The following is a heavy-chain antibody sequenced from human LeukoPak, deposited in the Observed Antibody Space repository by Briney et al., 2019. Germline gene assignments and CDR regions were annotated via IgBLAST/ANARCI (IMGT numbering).Heavy chain of an antibody. V-gene: IGHV3-30*04. CDR2: ISSDGRHI. J-gene: IGHJ6*02. Sequence: PGRSLRLSCAASGFIFSSYAMHWVRQAPGKGLEWVAVISSDGRHIFYADSVKGRFTISRDNSKNTLYLQMNSLRAEDTALYLCARCGGTCSLPSTSAMDVWGQGTTVTVS. CDR1: GFIFSSYA. D-gene: IGHD2-21*01. CDR3: ARCGGTCSLPSTSAMDV.